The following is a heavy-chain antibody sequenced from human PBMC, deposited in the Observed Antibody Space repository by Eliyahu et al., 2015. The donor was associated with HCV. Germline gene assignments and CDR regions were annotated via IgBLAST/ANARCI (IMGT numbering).Heavy chain of an antibody. CDR1: GFAFCQYA. V-gene: IGHV3-30*04. CDR3: AREGPQPSPWAFFNTMDV. D-gene: IGHD2-2*01. CDR2: XSPDSKIK. Sequence: QVQLAESGGGVVQPGRSLRLSXXASGFAFCQYAVHWXRQAPGKGLGWMAXXSPDSKIKYYADSVRGRFTISRDNARNTLYLQVNSLRTEDASVFFCAREGPQPSPWAFFNTMDVWGKGTTVIVSS. J-gene: IGHJ6*03.